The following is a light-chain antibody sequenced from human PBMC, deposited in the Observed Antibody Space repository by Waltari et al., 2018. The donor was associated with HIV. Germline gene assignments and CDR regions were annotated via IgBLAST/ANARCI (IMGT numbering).Light chain of an antibody. J-gene: IGLJ1*01. Sequence: SFELTQPPSVSVYPGQTARITCSGDALVKQYTSWYQQKPGQAPLVVIYKDTERHSGIPERFSGSSSGTTVTLTISGVQSADESDYYCQSADTGGTRVFGPGTKVTFL. CDR2: KDT. CDR3: QSADTGGTRV. CDR1: ALVKQY. V-gene: IGLV3-25*03.